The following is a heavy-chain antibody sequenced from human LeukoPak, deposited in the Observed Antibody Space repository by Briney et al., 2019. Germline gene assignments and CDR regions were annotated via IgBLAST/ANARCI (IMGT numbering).Heavy chain of an antibody. CDR1: FTFXXYA. J-gene: IGHJ4*02. CDR2: ISSDGGT. Sequence: FTFXXYAMSWVRQAPGKGLEWVSGISSDGGTFYPDSVKGRFTISRDNSKNTLYLQMNSLGAADTAIYYCAKEXAAXGXPAXXYWGQGTLVTVSS. CDR3: AKEXAAXGXPAXXY. V-gene: IGHV3-23*01. D-gene: IGHD6-13*01.